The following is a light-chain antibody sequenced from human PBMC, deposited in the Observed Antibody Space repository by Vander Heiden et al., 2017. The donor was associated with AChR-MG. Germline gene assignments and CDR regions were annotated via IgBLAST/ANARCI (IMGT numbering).Light chain of an antibody. V-gene: IGKV1-39*01. CDR3: QQSYSTPYT. J-gene: IGKJ2*01. Sequence: DSQMTPSPSSLSASVGDRVTITCRASQSISSYLNWYQQKPGKAPKRLIYAASSLQSGVPSRFSGSGSGTDFTHTISSLQPEDFATYYCQQSYSTPYTFGQGTKLEIK. CDR1: QSISSY. CDR2: AAS.